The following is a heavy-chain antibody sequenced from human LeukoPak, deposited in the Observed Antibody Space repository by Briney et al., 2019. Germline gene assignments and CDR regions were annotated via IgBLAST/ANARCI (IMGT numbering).Heavy chain of an antibody. Sequence: GGSLRLSCAASGFTFSSYSMNWVRQAPGKGLEWVSSISSSSSYIYYADSVKGRSTISRDNAKNSLYLQMNSLRAEDTAVYYCARDQPPIAAAGNGDYWGQGTLVTVSS. D-gene: IGHD6-13*01. V-gene: IGHV3-21*01. J-gene: IGHJ4*02. CDR2: ISSSSSYI. CDR3: ARDQPPIAAAGNGDY. CDR1: GFTFSSYS.